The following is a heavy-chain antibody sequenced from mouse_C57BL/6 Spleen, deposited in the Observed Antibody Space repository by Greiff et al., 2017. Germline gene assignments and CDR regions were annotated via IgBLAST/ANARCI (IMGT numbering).Heavy chain of an antibody. D-gene: IGHD4-1*01. Sequence: EVQLQQSGPELVKPGASVKISCKASGYTFTDYYMNWVKQTHGKGLEWIGDINPKNGGTSYNQKFKGKATLTVDKSSSTAYMELRSLTSEDSAIYYCATGTWGDYWGQGTTLTVSS. V-gene: IGHV1-26*01. CDR3: ATGTWGDY. CDR1: GYTFTDYY. CDR2: INPKNGGT. J-gene: IGHJ2*01.